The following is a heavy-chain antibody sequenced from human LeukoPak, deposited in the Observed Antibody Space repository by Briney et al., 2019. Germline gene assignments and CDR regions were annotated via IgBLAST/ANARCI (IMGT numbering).Heavy chain of an antibody. CDR2: TWSDGRSE. V-gene: IGHV3-33*08. CDR3: ARDRGNDYFDS. J-gene: IGHJ4*02. Sequence: GGSLRLSCAASGFTFSSYGMHWVRQAPGKGLEWLTFTWSDGRSEYYADSVKGRFTVSRDNSKNAVYLQINSLRVEDTAVYYCARDRGNDYFDSWGQGTLVTVSS. CDR1: GFTFSSYG.